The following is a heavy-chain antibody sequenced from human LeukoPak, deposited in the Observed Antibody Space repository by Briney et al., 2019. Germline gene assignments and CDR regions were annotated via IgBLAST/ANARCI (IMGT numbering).Heavy chain of an antibody. CDR1: DYTFTSYG. V-gene: IGHV1-18*01. J-gene: IGHJ6*03. CDR3: ARDHGPYSGYDLTPNYYMDV. CDR2: ISAYNGNT. D-gene: IGHD5-12*01. Sequence: GASVKVSCKASDYTFTSYGISWVRQAPGQGLEWMGWISAYNGNTNYAQKFQGRVTMTRDTSISTAYMELSRLRSDDTAVYYCARDHGPYSGYDLTPNYYMDVWGKGTTVTVSS.